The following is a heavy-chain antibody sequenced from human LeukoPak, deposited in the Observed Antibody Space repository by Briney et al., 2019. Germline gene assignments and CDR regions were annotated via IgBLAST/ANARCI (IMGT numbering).Heavy chain of an antibody. CDR2: TNHSGST. CDR3: ARSHYYCSGGSCYYDY. CDR1: GGSFSGYY. Sequence: SETLSLTCAVYGGSFSGYYWSWIRQPPGKGLEWIGETNHSGSTNYNPSLKSRVTISVDTSKNQFSLKLSSVTAADTAVYYCARSHYYCSGGSCYYDYWGQGTLVTVSS. D-gene: IGHD2-15*01. V-gene: IGHV4-34*01. J-gene: IGHJ4*02.